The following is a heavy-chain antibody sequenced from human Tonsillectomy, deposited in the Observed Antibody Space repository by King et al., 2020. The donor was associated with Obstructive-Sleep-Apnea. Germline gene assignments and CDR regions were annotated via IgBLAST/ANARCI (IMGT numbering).Heavy chain of an antibody. Sequence: VQLVESGGGVVQPGRSLRLSCAASGFTFSSYGMHWVRQAPGKGLELVAVISYDGSNKYYADSVKGRFTISRDNSKNTLYLQMNSLRAEDTAVYYCAKMVVAATTDAFDIWGQGTMVTVSS. CDR1: GFTFSSYG. J-gene: IGHJ3*02. D-gene: IGHD2-15*01. CDR2: ISYDGSNK. CDR3: AKMVVAATTDAFDI. V-gene: IGHV3-30*18.